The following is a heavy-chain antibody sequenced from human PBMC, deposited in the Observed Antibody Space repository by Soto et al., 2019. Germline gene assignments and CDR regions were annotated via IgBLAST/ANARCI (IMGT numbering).Heavy chain of an antibody. CDR1: GFSFNNYV. D-gene: IGHD1-7*01. CDR2: VSPTGDST. Sequence: EVQLLESGGDLVQPGGSLRLSCSSSGFSFNNYVMNWVRQASGKGLEWVSTVSPTGDSTFYADSVKGRFTISRDNSKNTLYLQMNSLRAEDVAVYYSARRAITASTKWGAFEAWGQGTTVTVSS. J-gene: IGHJ3*01. V-gene: IGHV3-23*01. CDR3: ARRAITASTKWGAFEA.